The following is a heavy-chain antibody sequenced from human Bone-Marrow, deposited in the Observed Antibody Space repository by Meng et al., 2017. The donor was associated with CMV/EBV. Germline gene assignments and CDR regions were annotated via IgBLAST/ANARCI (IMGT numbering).Heavy chain of an antibody. CDR1: GDSFSNNGAA. CDR2: TYYRSQWYN. Sequence: QVQLQQSGPGPVNPSQTLSLTCALPGDSFSNNGAAWSWIRQSPSRGLEWLGRTYYRSQWYNEYPESMKGRITVTPDTSKNQFSLQLNALTPEDTAVYYCARDPPGDQGFDCWGQGTLVTVSS. D-gene: IGHD3-10*01. CDR3: ARDPPGDQGFDC. J-gene: IGHJ4*02. V-gene: IGHV6-1*01.